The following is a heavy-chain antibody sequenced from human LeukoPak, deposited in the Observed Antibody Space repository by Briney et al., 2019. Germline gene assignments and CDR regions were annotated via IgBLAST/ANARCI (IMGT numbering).Heavy chain of an antibody. Sequence: SETLSLTCAVSGYSISSGYYWGWIRQPPGKGLEWIGIIYHSGSTYYNPSLKSRVTISVDTSKNQFSLKLSSVTAADTAVYFCASTYCSGGTCFGYYFDSWGQGSLVTVSS. J-gene: IGHJ4*02. D-gene: IGHD2-15*01. CDR1: GYSISSGYY. V-gene: IGHV4-38-2*01. CDR3: ASTYCSGGTCFGYYFDS. CDR2: IYHSGST.